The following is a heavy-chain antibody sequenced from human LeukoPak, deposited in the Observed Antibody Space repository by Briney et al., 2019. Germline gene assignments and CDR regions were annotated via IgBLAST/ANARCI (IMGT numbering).Heavy chain of an antibody. D-gene: IGHD6-13*01. Sequence: GGSLRLSCAASGFTFSDYYMNWVRQAPGKGLEWVSSISSSSSYIYYADSVKGRFTISRDNAKNSLYLQMNSLRAEDTAVYYCAREGYSSSWYPNWGQGTLVTVFS. J-gene: IGHJ4*02. CDR3: AREGYSSSWYPN. CDR2: ISSSSSYI. CDR1: GFTFSDYY. V-gene: IGHV3-21*01.